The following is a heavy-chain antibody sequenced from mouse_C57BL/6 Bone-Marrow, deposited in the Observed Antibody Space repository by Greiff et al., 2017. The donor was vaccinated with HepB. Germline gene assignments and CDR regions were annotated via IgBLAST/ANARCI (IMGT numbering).Heavy chain of an antibody. CDR2: IRLKSDNYAT. D-gene: IGHD1-1*01. V-gene: IGHV6-3*01. CDR3: TGPYYGSSYRMDY. Sequence: EVKVEESGGGLVQPGGSMKLSCVASGFTFSNYWMNWVRQSPEKGLEWVAQIRLKSDNYATHYAESVKGMFTISRDDSKSGVYLQMNNLRAEDTGIYYFTGPYYGSSYRMDYWGQGTSVTVSS. J-gene: IGHJ4*01. CDR1: GFTFSNYW.